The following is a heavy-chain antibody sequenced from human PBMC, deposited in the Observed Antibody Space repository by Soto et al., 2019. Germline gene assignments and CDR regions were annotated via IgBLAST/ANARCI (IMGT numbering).Heavy chain of an antibody. CDR2: INHSGST. Sequence: PSETLSLTCAVYGGSFSGYYWSWIRQPPGKGLEWIGEINHSGSTNYNPSLKSRVTISVDTSKNQFSLKLSSVTAADTAVYYCARGLTMIGRRLPYYFDYWGQGTLVTVSS. CDR1: GGSFSGYY. J-gene: IGHJ4*02. D-gene: IGHD3-22*01. CDR3: ARGLTMIGRRLPYYFDY. V-gene: IGHV4-34*01.